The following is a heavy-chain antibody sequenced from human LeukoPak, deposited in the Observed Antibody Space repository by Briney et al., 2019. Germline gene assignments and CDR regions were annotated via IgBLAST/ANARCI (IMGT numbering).Heavy chain of an antibody. D-gene: IGHD3-16*02. J-gene: IGHJ4*02. CDR1: GFTFSSYW. Sequence: GGSLRLSCAASGFTFSSYWMHWVRQAPGKGLEYVSAISSNGGSTYYANSVKGRFTISRDNSKNTLYLQMGSLRAEDMAVYYCARGEGYGDYVWGSYRPYYFDYWGQGTLVTVSS. V-gene: IGHV3-64*01. CDR2: ISSNGGST. CDR3: ARGEGYGDYVWGSYRPYYFDY.